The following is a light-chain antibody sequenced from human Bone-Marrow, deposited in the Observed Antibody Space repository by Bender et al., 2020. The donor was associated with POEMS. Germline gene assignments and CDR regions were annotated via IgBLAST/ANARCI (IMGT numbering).Light chain of an antibody. CDR2: YDD. CDR3: SAWDGSLNGWV. CDR1: SSNIGKHG. J-gene: IGLJ3*02. V-gene: IGLV1-36*01. Sequence: QSVLTQPPSVSETPGQRVTISCSGSSSNIGKHGVNWYQKLPGKAPKLLIYYDDLVESGVSDRLAGSKSGTSASLAISGLQSEGEAGYYCSAWDGSLNGWVCGGGAKLTVL.